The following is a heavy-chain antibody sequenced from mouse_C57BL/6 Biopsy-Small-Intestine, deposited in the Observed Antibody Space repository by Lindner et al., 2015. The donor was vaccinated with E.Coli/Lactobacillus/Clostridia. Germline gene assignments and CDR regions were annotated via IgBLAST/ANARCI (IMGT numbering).Heavy chain of an antibody. J-gene: IGHJ2*01. CDR2: INPSRGYT. CDR3: ARRGLITAVVAPDY. D-gene: IGHD1-1*01. Sequence: VQLQESGAELARPGASVKMSCKASGYTFTSYTIHWVRQRPGQGLEWIGYINPSRGYTEYNQKFRAKAKLTADKSSSTAYMQLSSLTSEDSAVYYCARRGLITAVVAPDYWGQGTTLTVSS. V-gene: IGHV1-4*01. CDR1: GYTFTSYT.